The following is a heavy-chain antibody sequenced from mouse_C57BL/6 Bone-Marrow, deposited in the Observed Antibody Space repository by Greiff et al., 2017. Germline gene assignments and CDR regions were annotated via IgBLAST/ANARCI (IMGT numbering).Heavy chain of an antibody. V-gene: IGHV1-64*01. J-gene: IGHJ2*01. Sequence: QVQLQQPGAELVKPGASVKLSCKASGYTFTSYWMHWVKQRPGQGLEWIGMIHPNSGSTNYNEKFKSKATLTVDKSSSTAYMQLSSLTSADSAVYDCAHSSGYCFGYWGRGKALTVSS. D-gene: IGHD3-2*02. CDR2: IHPNSGST. CDR1: GYTFTSYW. CDR3: AHSSGYCFGY.